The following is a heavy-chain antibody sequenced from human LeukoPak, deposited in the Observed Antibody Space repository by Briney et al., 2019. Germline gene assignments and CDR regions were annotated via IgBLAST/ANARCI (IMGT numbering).Heavy chain of an antibody. CDR2: ISAYNGNT. V-gene: IGHV1-18*04. CDR1: GYTFTSYY. J-gene: IGHJ4*02. Sequence: ASVKVSCKASGYTFTSYYMHWVRQAPGQGLEWMGWISAYNGNTNYAQKLQGRVTMTTDTSTSTAYMELRSLRSDDTAVYYCAKEAHPLSSGGNYFDYWGQGMLLTVSS. CDR3: AKEAHPLSSGGNYFDY. D-gene: IGHD2-15*01.